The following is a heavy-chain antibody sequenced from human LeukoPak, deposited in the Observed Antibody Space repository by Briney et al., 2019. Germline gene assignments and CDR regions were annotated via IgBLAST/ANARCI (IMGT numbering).Heavy chain of an antibody. Sequence: SETLSLTCTVSGGSISSSSYYWGWIRQPPGKGLEWIGSIYYSGSTYYNPSLKSRVTISVDTSKNQFSLKLSSVTAADTAVYYCARRKNRSGPGWGKYYFDYWGQGTLVTVSS. CDR1: GGSISSSSYY. J-gene: IGHJ4*02. V-gene: IGHV4-39*01. CDR3: ARRKNRSGPGWGKYYFDY. D-gene: IGHD3-22*01. CDR2: IYYSGST.